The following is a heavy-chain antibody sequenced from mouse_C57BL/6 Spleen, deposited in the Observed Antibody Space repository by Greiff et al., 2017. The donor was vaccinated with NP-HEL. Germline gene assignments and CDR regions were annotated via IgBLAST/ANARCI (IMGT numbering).Heavy chain of an antibody. Sequence: QVQLKESGAELARPGASVKLSCKASGYTFTSYGISWVKQRTGQGLEWIGEIYPRSGNTYYNEKFKGKATLTADKSSSTAYMELRSLTSEDSAVYFGARSAAQATSYAMDDWGQGTSVTVSS. D-gene: IGHD3-2*02. CDR3: ARSAAQATSYAMDD. V-gene: IGHV1-81*01. CDR2: IYPRSGNT. J-gene: IGHJ4*01. CDR1: GYTFTSYG.